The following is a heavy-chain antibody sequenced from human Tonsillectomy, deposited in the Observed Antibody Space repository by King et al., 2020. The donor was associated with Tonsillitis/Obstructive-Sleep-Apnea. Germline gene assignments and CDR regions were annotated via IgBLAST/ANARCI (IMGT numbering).Heavy chain of an antibody. Sequence: VQLVESGGGVVQPGRSLRLSCVASGFTFSSYAMHWVRQAPGKGLEWVAVISYDGSNKYYADSVKGRFTISRDNSKNTLYLQMNSLRAGDTAVYYCARNTDSLDAFDIWGQGTMVTVAS. CDR1: GFTFSSYA. CDR3: ARNTDSLDAFDI. J-gene: IGHJ3*02. D-gene: IGHD5-18*01. CDR2: ISYDGSNK. V-gene: IGHV3-30*01.